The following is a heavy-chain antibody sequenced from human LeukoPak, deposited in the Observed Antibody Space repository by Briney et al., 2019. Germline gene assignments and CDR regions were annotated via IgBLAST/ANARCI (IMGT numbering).Heavy chain of an antibody. CDR1: GFAFSSYA. J-gene: IGHJ4*02. Sequence: GRSLRLSCAASGFAFSSYAMHWVRQAPGKGLEWVAVISYDGSNKYYADSVKGRFTISRDNSENTLYLQMNSLRAEDTAVYYCARPPYGDYDGSPYYFDYWGQGTLVTVSS. D-gene: IGHD4-17*01. V-gene: IGHV3-30-3*01. CDR2: ISYDGSNK. CDR3: ARPPYGDYDGSPYYFDY.